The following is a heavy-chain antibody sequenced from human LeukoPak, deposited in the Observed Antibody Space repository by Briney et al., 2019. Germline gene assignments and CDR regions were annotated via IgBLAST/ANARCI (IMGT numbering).Heavy chain of an antibody. J-gene: IGHJ5*02. CDR1: GGSISSGGYY. V-gene: IGHV4-31*03. CDR2: IYYSGST. Sequence: SQTLSLTCTVPGGSISSGGYYWSWIRQHPGKGLEWIGYIYYSGSTYYNPSLKSRVTISVDTSKNQFSLKLSSVTAADTAVYYCARLGGYCSSTSCYTGWFDPWGQGTLVTVSS. CDR3: ARLGGYCSSTSCYTGWFDP. D-gene: IGHD2-2*02.